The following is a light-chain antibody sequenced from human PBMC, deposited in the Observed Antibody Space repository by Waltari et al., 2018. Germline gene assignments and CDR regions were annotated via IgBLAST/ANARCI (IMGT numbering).Light chain of an antibody. V-gene: IGKV3-15*01. CDR3: HQYNDGPPFN. CDR2: GES. Sequence: EIVMTQSPATLSVSPGERAILSCRASQSVTTNLAWYQQKPGQAPRRLIYGESTRATDIPARFSGSGSGTEFTLTISSLQSEDFAVYYCHQYNDGPPFNFGQGTKLEIK. J-gene: IGKJ2*01. CDR1: QSVTTN.